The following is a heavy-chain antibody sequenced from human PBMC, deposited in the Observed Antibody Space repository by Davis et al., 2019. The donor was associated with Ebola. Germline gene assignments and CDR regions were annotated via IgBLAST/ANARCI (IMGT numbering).Heavy chain of an antibody. CDR2: IRGGGSEI. J-gene: IGHJ4*02. CDR3: ARDAAFVFDY. Sequence: GESLKISCVVSGFSISAYPMNWVRQAPWRGLEWVSHIRGGGSEIYYADSVKGRFTISRDNAKNSLYLQMNSLRDEDTAVYYCARDAAFVFDYWGQGILVTVSS. V-gene: IGHV3-48*02. CDR1: GFSISAYP. D-gene: IGHD3-10*01.